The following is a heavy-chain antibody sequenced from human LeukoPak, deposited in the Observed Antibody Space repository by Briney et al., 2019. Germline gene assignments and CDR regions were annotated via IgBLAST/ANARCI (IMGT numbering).Heavy chain of an antibody. V-gene: IGHV4-59*01. CDR3: ARSSSWPKVVNDY. CDR1: GGSISSYY. D-gene: IGHD6-13*01. J-gene: IGHJ4*02. CDR2: IYYSGST. Sequence: PSETLSLTCTVSGGSISSYYWSWIRQPPGKGLEWIGYIYYSGSTNYNPSLKSRVTISVDTSKNQFSLKLSSVTAADTAVYYCARSSSWPKVVNDYWGQGTLVTVSS.